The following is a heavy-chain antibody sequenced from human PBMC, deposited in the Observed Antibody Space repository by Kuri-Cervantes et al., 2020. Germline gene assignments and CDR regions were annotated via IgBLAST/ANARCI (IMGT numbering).Heavy chain of an antibody. CDR2: INPSGGST. Sequence: VKVSCKASGYTFTSYSMHWVRQAPGQGLEWMGIINPSGGSTSYAQKFQGRVTMTRDTSTSTVYMELSSLRSEDTAVYYCARGIPAGWRNSHVSWFDPWGQGTLVTVSS. D-gene: IGHD4-23*01. V-gene: IGHV1-46*01. CDR3: ARGIPAGWRNSHVSWFDP. CDR1: GYTFTSYS. J-gene: IGHJ5*02.